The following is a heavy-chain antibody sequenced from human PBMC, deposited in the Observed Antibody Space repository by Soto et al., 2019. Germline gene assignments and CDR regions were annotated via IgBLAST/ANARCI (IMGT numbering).Heavy chain of an antibody. CDR3: ARSLQQLVTYFDY. V-gene: IGHV1-69*13. J-gene: IGHJ4*02. CDR1: GGTFSSYA. CDR2: IIPIFGTT. D-gene: IGHD6-13*01. Sequence: GASVKVSCKASGGTFSSYAISWVRQAPGQGLEWMGGIIPIFGTTNYAQKFQGRVTITADASTSTAYMELRSLRSEDTAVYYCARSLQQLVTYFDYWGQGTLVTVSS.